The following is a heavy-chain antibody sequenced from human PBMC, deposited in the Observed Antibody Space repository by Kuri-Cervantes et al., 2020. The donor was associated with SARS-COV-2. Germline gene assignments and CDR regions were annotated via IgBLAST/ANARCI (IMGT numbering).Heavy chain of an antibody. V-gene: IGHV3-30*04. CDR3: AREEGGELGEAFDY. CDR1: GFIFSDYA. Sequence: GGSLRLSCEASGFIFSDYAIDWVRQAPGKGLEWVAIISYDGRNTKFADSVKGRLTISRDNAKTSLYLQMNSLRLEDTAVYYCAREEGGELGEAFDYWGQGALVTVSS. J-gene: IGHJ4*02. D-gene: IGHD7-27*01. CDR2: ISYDGRNT.